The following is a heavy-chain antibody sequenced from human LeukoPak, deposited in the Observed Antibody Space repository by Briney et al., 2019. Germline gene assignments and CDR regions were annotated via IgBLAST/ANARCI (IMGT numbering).Heavy chain of an antibody. CDR3: ARDQSRVHAYYYYGMDV. CDR1: GYSLSSGYY. D-gene: IGHD2-8*01. CDR2: IYHSGST. V-gene: IGHV4-38-2*02. Sequence: SETLSLTCTVSGYSLSSGYYWGWIRQPPGKGLEWIGSIYHSGSTYYNPSLKSRVTISVDTSKNQFSLKLSSVTAADTAVYYCARDQSRVHAYYYYGMDVWGQGTTVAVSS. J-gene: IGHJ6*02.